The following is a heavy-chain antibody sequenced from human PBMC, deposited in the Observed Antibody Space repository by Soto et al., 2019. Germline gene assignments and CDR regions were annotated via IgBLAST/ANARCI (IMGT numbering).Heavy chain of an antibody. CDR1: GFRFSDYY. CDR3: DRAEVHHSGTCVRSWTYFSSYTMDV. D-gene: IGHD3-10*01. CDR2: ISSSSSST. V-gene: IGHV3-11*05. J-gene: IGHJ6*02. Sequence: QVQLVESGGGLVKPGESLRLSCAASGFRFSDYYMSWVREAPGKGLEWLSYISSSSSSTNYADSVNGRFTNSRDNAKKSMHIQMNNLRAGDTEVYYSDRAEVHHSGTCVRSWTYFSSYTMDVWGQGTTVTVSS.